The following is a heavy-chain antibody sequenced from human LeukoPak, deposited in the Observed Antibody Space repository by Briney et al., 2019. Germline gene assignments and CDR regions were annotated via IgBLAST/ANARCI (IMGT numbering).Heavy chain of an antibody. D-gene: IGHD1-26*01. J-gene: IGHJ4*02. Sequence: SETLSLTCTVSGVSITSRSYYWAWIRQSPGERLEWIGTINYSGNTYYNPSLKSRVTISADTSTNHLSLHLSSVTAADTALYFCARHDKWELPYYFDSWGRRTLVTVSS. V-gene: IGHV4-39*01. CDR3: ARHDKWELPYYFDS. CDR2: INYSGNT. CDR1: GVSITSRSYY.